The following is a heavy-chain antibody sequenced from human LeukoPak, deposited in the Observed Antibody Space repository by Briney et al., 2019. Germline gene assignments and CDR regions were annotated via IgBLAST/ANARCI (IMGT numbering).Heavy chain of an antibody. V-gene: IGHV3-23*01. CDR2: IDGGGDST. J-gene: IGHJ5*02. Sequence: GGSLRLSCAASGFTFGIYAMGWVRQAPGKGLEWVSAIDGGGDSTYYADSVKGRFTISRDNAKNTLYLQLNSLRVEDTAVYYCTRAGQGFDPWGQGTLVTVSS. CDR1: GFTFGIYA. CDR3: TRAGQGFDP.